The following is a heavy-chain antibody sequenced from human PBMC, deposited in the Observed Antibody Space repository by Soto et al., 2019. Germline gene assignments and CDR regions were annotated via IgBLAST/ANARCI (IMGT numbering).Heavy chain of an antibody. J-gene: IGHJ6*02. V-gene: IGHV3-21*01. D-gene: IGHD5-12*01. CDR3: ARPSGYYYYYGMDV. CDR2: ISSSSYI. Sequence: PGGSLRLSCAASGFTFSSYSMNWVRQAPGKGLEWVSSISSSSYIYYADSVKGRFTISRDNAKNSLYLQMNSLRAEDTAVYYCARPSGYYYYYGMDVWGQGTTVTVSS. CDR1: GFTFSSYS.